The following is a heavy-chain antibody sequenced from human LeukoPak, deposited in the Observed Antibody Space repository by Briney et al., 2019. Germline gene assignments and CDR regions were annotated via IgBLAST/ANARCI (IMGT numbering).Heavy chain of an antibody. V-gene: IGHV4-39*07. J-gene: IGHJ6*03. CDR1: GGSTSSSNYY. D-gene: IGHD1-20*01. CDR2: IYYSGST. Sequence: SETLSLTCTVSGGSTSSSNYYWDWIRQPPGKGLEWIGSIYYSGSTYYSPSLKSRVTISVDTSKNQFSLKLSSVTAADTAVYYCARGVNLYYYMDVWGKGTTVTISS. CDR3: ARGVNLYYYMDV.